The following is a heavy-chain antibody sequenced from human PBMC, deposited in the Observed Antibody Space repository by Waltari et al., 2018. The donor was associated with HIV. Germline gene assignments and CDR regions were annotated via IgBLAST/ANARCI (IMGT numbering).Heavy chain of an antibody. J-gene: IGHJ4*02. CDR1: GFSFSSYA. CDR3: AKGRSGIAEAGLNY. Sequence: VQPGGSLTLSCAVSGFSFSSYAMSWVRQAPGKGLEWVSTISGSGGNTYYADSVKGRFTISRDNSKNTLYLQMNSLGAEDTAVYYCAKGRSGIAEAGLNYWGQGTLVTVSS. D-gene: IGHD6-19*01. CDR2: ISGSGGNT. V-gene: IGHV3-23*01.